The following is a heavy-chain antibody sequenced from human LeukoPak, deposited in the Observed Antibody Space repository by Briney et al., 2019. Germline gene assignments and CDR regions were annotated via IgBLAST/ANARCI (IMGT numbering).Heavy chain of an antibody. J-gene: IGHJ4*02. D-gene: IGHD5-24*01. Sequence: SGTLSLTCAVYGGSFSGYYWSWIRQPPGKGLEWIGEINHSGSTNYNPSLKSRVTISVDTSKNQFSLKLSSVTAADTAVYYCARGGGGYNFRFDYWGQGTLVTVSS. CDR3: ARGGGGYNFRFDY. V-gene: IGHV4-34*01. CDR1: GGSFSGYY. CDR2: INHSGST.